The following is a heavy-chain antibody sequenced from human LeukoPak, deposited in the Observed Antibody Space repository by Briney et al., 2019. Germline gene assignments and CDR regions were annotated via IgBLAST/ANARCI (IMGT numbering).Heavy chain of an antibody. D-gene: IGHD3-16*01. CDR2: FYNSGRS. J-gene: IGHJ4*02. Sequence: SETLSLTCTVSDDSISDYYRGWIRQPPGKGLEWIGYFYNSGRSTYNPSLKSRVTISADTSKNHFSPKLNSVTTADTAVYYCTRGAGWLIDYWGQGILVTVSS. CDR3: TRGAGWLIDY. CDR1: DDSISDYY. V-gene: IGHV4-59*01.